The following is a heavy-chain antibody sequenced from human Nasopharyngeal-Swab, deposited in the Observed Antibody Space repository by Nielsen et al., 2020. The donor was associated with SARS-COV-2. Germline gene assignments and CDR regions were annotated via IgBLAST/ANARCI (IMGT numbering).Heavy chain of an antibody. V-gene: IGHV1-69*13. CDR2: IIPIFGTA. CDR1: GGTFSSYA. D-gene: IGHD5-18*01. J-gene: IGHJ4*02. CDR3: ARVAPLGPAMATAHFDY. Sequence: SVKVSCKASGGTFSSYAISWVRQAPGQGLEWMGGIIPIFGTANYAQKFQGRVRITADESTSTAYMELSSLRSEDTAVYYCARVAPLGPAMATAHFDYWGQGTLVTVSS.